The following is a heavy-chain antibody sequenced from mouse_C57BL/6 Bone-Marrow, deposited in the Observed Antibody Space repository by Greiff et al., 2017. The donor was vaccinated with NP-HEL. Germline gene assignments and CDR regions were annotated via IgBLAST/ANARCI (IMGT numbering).Heavy chain of an antibody. CDR1: GFTFSDYY. V-gene: IGHV5-12*01. CDR2: ISNGGGST. Sequence: EVHVVESGGGLVQPGGSLKLSCAASGFTFSDYYMYWVRQTPEKRLEWVAYISNGGGSTYYPDTVKGRFTISRDNAKNTLYLQMSRLKSEDTAMYYCARIWYAMDYWGQGTSVTVSS. CDR3: ARIWYAMDY. J-gene: IGHJ4*01.